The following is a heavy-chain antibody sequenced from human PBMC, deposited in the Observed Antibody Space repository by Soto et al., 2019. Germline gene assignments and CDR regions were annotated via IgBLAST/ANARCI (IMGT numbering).Heavy chain of an antibody. J-gene: IGHJ5*02. D-gene: IGHD5-18*01. Sequence: GASVKVSCKASGGTFSSYAISWVRQAPGQGLEWMGGIIPIFGTANYAQKFQGRVTITADESTSTAYMELSSLRSEDTAVYYCARKDSYGPTAFDPWGQGTLVTVSS. CDR3: ARKDSYGPTAFDP. CDR2: IIPIFGTA. V-gene: IGHV1-69*13. CDR1: GGTFSSYA.